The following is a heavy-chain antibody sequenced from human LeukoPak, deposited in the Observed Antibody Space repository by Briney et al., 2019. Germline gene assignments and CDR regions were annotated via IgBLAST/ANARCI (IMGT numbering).Heavy chain of an antibody. CDR1: GFTFSGYE. Sequence: PGGSLRLSCAASGFTFSGYEMNWVRQAPGKGLEWVSCISSSGGTICYADSVKGRFTISRDNAKNSLYLQMNSLRAEDTAVYYCAELGIAMIGGVWGKGTTVTISS. CDR3: AELGIAMIGGV. V-gene: IGHV3-48*03. J-gene: IGHJ6*04. D-gene: IGHD3-10*02. CDR2: ISSSGGTI.